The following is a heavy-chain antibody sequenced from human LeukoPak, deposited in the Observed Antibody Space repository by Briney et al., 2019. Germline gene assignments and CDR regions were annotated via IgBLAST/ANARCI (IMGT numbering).Heavy chain of an antibody. D-gene: IGHD3-3*01. J-gene: IGHJ3*02. CDR1: GFTVSSNY. CDR2: IYSGGST. V-gene: IGHV3-53*01. Sequence: PGGSLRLSCAASGFTVSSNYMSWVRQAPGKGLEWVSVIYSGGSTYYADSVKGRFTISRDTSKNTLYLQLSSVRAEDTAVYYCARCIAIFGVVTSWTFDIWGQGTMVTVSS. CDR3: ARCIAIFGVVTSWTFDI.